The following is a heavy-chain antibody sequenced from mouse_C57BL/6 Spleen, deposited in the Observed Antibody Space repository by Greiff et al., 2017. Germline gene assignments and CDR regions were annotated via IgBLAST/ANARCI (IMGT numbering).Heavy chain of an antibody. CDR1: GYAFSSYW. V-gene: IGHV1-80*01. D-gene: IGHD4-1*02. CDR2: IYPGDGDT. Sequence: QVQLKQSGAELVKPGASVKISCKASGYAFSSYWMNWVKQRPGKGLEWIGQIYPGDGDTNYNGKFKGKATLTADKSSSTAYMQLSSLTSEDSAVYVCARPPTGTNYDMDYWGQGTSVTVSS. J-gene: IGHJ4*01. CDR3: ARPPTGTNYDMDY.